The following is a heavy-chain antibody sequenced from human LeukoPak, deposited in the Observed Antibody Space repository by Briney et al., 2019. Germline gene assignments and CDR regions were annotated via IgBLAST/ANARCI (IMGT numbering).Heavy chain of an antibody. Sequence: GASVTVCFTASGYTFTVYYLHWVRQAPGQGLDWMGWINPNSGATNYAQKFQGRVTITRDTSISTAYMELTRLRSDDTAVYYCARSSGWFDPWGQGSLVTVSS. V-gene: IGHV1-2*02. CDR2: INPNSGAT. J-gene: IGHJ5*02. CDR1: GYTFTVYY. D-gene: IGHD6-19*01. CDR3: ARSSGWFDP.